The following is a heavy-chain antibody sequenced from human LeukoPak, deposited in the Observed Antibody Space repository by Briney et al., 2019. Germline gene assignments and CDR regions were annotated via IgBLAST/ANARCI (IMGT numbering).Heavy chain of an antibody. CDR1: GGSISSHY. J-gene: IGHJ4*02. CDR3: ARGISYYDSSGIDY. Sequence: SETLSLTCTVSGGSISSHYWSWIRQPPGKGLEWIGYIYYSGSTNYNPSLKSRVTVSADTSKNQFSLKLSSVTAADTAVYYCARGISYYDSSGIDYWGRGTLVTVSS. D-gene: IGHD3-22*01. CDR2: IYYSGST. V-gene: IGHV4-59*11.